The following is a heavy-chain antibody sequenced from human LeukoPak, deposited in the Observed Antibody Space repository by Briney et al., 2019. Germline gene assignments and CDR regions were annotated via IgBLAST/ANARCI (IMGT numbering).Heavy chain of an antibody. CDR2: TYHSGST. J-gene: IGHJ4*02. CDR1: GGSISSGGYS. V-gene: IGHV4-30-2*01. Sequence: PSETLSLTCAVSGGSISSGGYSWSWIRQPPGKGLEWIGYTYHSGSTYYNPSLESRVTISVDRSKNQFSLKLSSVTAADTAVYYCARDFLHWGQGTLVTVSS. D-gene: IGHD2/OR15-2a*01. CDR3: ARDFLH.